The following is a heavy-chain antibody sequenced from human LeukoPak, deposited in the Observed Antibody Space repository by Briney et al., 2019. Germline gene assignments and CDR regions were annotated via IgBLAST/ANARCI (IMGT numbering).Heavy chain of an antibody. J-gene: IGHJ6*03. CDR1: DGSIVSSTYY. D-gene: IGHD3-10*01. Sequence: PSETLSLTCTVSDGSIVSSTYYWGWIRQPPGKGLEWIGSIYYSGKTYQNPSLKSRVTISVDTSKNYFSLRLSSVTAADTAVYYCARVGPEQWFGDLSNYYYYYYMDVWGKGTTVTVSS. CDR3: ARVGPEQWFGDLSNYYYYYYMDV. V-gene: IGHV4-39*07. CDR2: IYYSGKT.